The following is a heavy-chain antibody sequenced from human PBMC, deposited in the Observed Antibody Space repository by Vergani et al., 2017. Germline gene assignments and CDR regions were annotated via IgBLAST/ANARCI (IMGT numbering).Heavy chain of an antibody. CDR3: AGAKGPDDFCSGYYGLYFDY. V-gene: IGHV1-69*13. J-gene: IGHJ4*02. CDR1: GGTFSSYA. D-gene: IGHD3-3*01. Sequence: QVQLVQSGAEVKKPGSSVKVSCKASGGTFSSYAISWVRQAPGQGLEWMGGIIPIFGTANYAQKFQGRVTITADESTRTAYMELSSLRSEDTAVYYCAGAKGPDDFCSGYYGLYFDYWGQGTLVTVSA. CDR2: IIPIFGTA.